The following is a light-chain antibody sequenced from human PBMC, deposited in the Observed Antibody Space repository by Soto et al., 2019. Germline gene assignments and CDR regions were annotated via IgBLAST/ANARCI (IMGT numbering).Light chain of an antibody. Sequence: QSALTQPASVSGSPGQSITISCTGTSSDIGAYKYVSWYQQHPGKVPKLIIYDVGGRPSGVSNRFSGSKSGSTASLTISGLQAEDEADYYCGSYTRSSTVVFGGGTKLTVL. CDR2: DVG. CDR3: GSYTRSSTVV. V-gene: IGLV2-14*03. CDR1: SSDIGAYKY. J-gene: IGLJ3*02.